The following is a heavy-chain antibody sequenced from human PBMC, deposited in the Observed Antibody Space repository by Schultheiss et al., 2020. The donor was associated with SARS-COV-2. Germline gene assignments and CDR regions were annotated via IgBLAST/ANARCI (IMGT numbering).Heavy chain of an antibody. CDR3: ARDRGSGWVIDY. J-gene: IGHJ4*02. V-gene: IGHV1-46*01. Sequence: ASVKVSCKASGYTFTGYYMHWVRQAPGQGLEWMGIINPSGGSTSYAQKFQGGVTMTRDTSTSTVYMELSSLRSEDTAVYYCARDRGSGWVIDYWGQGTLVTVSS. D-gene: IGHD6-19*01. CDR1: GYTFTGYY. CDR2: INPSGGST.